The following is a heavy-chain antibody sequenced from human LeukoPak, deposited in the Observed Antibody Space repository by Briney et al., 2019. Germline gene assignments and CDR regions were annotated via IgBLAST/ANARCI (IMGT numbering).Heavy chain of an antibody. V-gene: IGHV3-23*01. CDR3: TSHAHDYDSSGYFDS. D-gene: IGHD3-22*01. CDR1: RLTFNSNA. Sequence: GGSLRLSCVVSRLTFNSNAMYWVRQAPGKGLEWVSGISVSGGSEYYADSVKGRFSVSRDNSKHTVYLQMNSLRAEDTAVYFCTSHAHDYDSSGYFDSWGQGALVTVSS. J-gene: IGHJ4*02. CDR2: ISVSGGSE.